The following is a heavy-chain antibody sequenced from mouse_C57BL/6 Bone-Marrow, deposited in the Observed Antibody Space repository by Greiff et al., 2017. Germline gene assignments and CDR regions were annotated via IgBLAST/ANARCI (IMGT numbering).Heavy chain of an antibody. CDR2: IYPGDGDT. D-gene: IGHD2-4*01. J-gene: IGHJ4*01. V-gene: IGHV1-82*01. CDR1: GYAFSSSW. Sequence: QVQLQQSGPELVKPGASVKISCKASGYAFSSSWMNWVKQRPGKGLEWIGRIYPGDGDTNYNGKFKGKATLTADKSSSTAYMQLSSLTSEDSAVYVCARLIYYDDYYAMDYWGQGTSVTVSS. CDR3: ARLIYYDDYYAMDY.